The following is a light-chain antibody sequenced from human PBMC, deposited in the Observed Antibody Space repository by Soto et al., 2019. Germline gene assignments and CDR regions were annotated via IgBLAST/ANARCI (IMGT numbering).Light chain of an antibody. V-gene: IGKV3-15*01. CDR3: QQYNNWGT. Sequence: EIVMTQSPATLSVSPGERATLSCRASQNVNTNLAWYQQKPGQAPRLLIYGASTRATGIPARFSGSGSGTEFTLTISSLQSEDFAVYYCQQYNNWGTFGKGTKVEIK. CDR2: GAS. J-gene: IGKJ1*01. CDR1: QNVNTN.